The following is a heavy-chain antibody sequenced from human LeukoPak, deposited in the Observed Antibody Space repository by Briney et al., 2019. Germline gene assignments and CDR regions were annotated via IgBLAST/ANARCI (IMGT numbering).Heavy chain of an antibody. J-gene: IGHJ4*02. CDR2: ISYDRSNK. Sequence: GRSLRLSCAASGFNCNYCAMHWVRQAPGKGLEWVAVISYDRSNKYYADSVKGRFTISRDNSKNTLYLQMNSLRTEDTAVYYCAKDVYDFWSGYYNSYDYWGQGTLVTVSS. V-gene: IGHV3-30*04. CDR3: AKDVYDFWSGYYNSYDY. D-gene: IGHD3-3*01. CDR1: GFNCNYCA.